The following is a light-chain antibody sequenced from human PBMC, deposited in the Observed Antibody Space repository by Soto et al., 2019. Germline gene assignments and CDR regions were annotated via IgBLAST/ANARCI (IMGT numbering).Light chain of an antibody. V-gene: IGKV1-5*03. CDR2: KAS. J-gene: IGKJ5*01. Sequence: DIQMTQSPSTLSASVGDRVTITCRASQSISSWLAWYQQKPGKAPNLLIYKASSLESGVLSRFSGSGSGTEFTLTISSLQPEDFATYYCQQSYSTPPITFGQGTRLEIK. CDR3: QQSYSTPPIT. CDR1: QSISSW.